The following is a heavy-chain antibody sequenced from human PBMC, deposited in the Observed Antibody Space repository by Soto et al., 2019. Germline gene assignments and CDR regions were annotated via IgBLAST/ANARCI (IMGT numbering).Heavy chain of an antibody. Sequence: PSESLSLTCTVSGGSISSCYWSWIRQPPGKGLEWIGFIYYSGSTNYNPSLESRVTISVDTSKNQFSLKLSSVTAADTAVYYCARVGPWVPYYYDSSPYTFENWFDPWGQGTLVTVSS. D-gene: IGHD3-22*01. CDR1: GGSISSCY. CDR3: ARVGPWVPYYYDSSPYTFENWFDP. CDR2: IYYSGST. V-gene: IGHV4-59*01. J-gene: IGHJ5*02.